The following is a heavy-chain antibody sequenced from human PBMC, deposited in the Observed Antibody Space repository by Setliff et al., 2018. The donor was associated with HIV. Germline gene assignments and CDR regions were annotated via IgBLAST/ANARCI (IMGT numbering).Heavy chain of an antibody. V-gene: IGHV3-66*02. CDR2: IYSGGST. J-gene: IGHJ6*03. CDR3: ARDHYDILTGYLGMDV. CDR1: GFTVSSNY. D-gene: IGHD3-9*01. Sequence: GSLRLSCAASGFTVSSNYMSRVRQAPGKGLEWVSVIYSGGSTYYADSVKGRFTISRDNSKNTLYLQMNSLRAEDTAVYYCARDHYDILTGYLGMDVWGKGTTVTVSS.